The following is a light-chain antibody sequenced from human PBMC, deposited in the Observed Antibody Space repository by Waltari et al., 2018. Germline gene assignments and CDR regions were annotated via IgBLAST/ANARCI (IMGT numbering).Light chain of an antibody. CDR2: DVA. CDR1: SSDVGGYNF. Sequence: QSALTQPASVSGSPGQSISISCTGTSSDVGGYNFVSWYQQHPGKAPQLMIYDVANRPSGVSNLFSGSKSGNTASLTISGLQAEDEADYYCSSYTSSSTRVFGTGTKVTVL. CDR3: SSYTSSSTRV. J-gene: IGLJ1*01. V-gene: IGLV2-14*03.